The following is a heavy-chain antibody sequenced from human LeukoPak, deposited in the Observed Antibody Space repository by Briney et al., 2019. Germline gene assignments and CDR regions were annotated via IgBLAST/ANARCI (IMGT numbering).Heavy chain of an antibody. CDR1: GYTFTRYD. V-gene: IGHV1-8*01. D-gene: IGHD3-9*01. Sequence: GASVTVSCKASGYTFTRYDINWLRQAPGKGLEGVGWINLNSGNTVYAQTFQGKLTITRNTSIKTAYMELSSLRSEYTAVYYCARRFYDNLTGHTWYDYWGQGTLVTVSS. CDR3: ARRFYDNLTGHTWYDY. CDR2: INLNSGNT. J-gene: IGHJ4*02.